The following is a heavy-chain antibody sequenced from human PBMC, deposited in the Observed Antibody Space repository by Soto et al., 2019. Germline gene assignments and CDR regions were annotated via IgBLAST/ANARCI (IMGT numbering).Heavy chain of an antibody. CDR2: IYYSGST. V-gene: IGHV4-31*03. CDR3: ARGGGYCSGGSCSPYVLDP. CDR1: GGSISSGGYY. D-gene: IGHD2-15*01. J-gene: IGHJ5*02. Sequence: QVQLQESGPGLVKPSQTLSLTCTVSGGSISSGGYYWSWIRQHPGKGLEWIGYIYYSGSTYYNPSLQSRVTISLYTSKNQFSLKLSSVTAADTAVYYCARGGGYCSGGSCSPYVLDPWGQGTLVTVSS.